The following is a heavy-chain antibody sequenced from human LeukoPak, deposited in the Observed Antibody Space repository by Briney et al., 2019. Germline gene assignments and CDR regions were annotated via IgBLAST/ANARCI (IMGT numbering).Heavy chain of an antibody. Sequence: ASETLSLTCTVSGGSISSSSYYWGWIRQPPGKGLEWIGSIYYSGSTYYNPSLKSRVTISVDTSKNQFSLKLSSVTAADTAVYYCARVREDPWNSAPHAFDIWGQGTMVTVSS. V-gene: IGHV4-39*07. CDR3: ARVREDPWNSAPHAFDI. CDR2: IYYSGST. D-gene: IGHD1-1*01. CDR1: GGSISSSSYY. J-gene: IGHJ3*02.